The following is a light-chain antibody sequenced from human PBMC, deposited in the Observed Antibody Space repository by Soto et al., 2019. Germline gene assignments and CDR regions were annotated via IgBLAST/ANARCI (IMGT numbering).Light chain of an antibody. CDR3: QQYNSFAYT. J-gene: IGKJ5*01. Sequence: DIQMTQSPSTLSASVGDRVTITCRASQSISSWLAWYQQKPGKAPKVLIYDATSLEGGVPSRFSGSGSGTEFTLTISSLHPDDFATYYCQQYNSFAYTFGQGTRLEIK. CDR2: DAT. CDR1: QSISSW. V-gene: IGKV1-5*01.